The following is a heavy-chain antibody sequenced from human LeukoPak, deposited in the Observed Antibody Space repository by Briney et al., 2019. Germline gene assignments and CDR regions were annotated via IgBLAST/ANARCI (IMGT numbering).Heavy chain of an antibody. CDR1: GGSINLYY. CDR3: ARADSNSLPFDY. CDR2: IYYSGST. D-gene: IGHD6-6*01. V-gene: IGHV4-59*01. Sequence: PSETLSLTCTVSGGSINLYYWSWIRQPPGKGLEWIGYIYYSGSTNYNPPLKSRVTISVDTSKNQFSLKLSSVTAADTAVYYCARADSNSLPFDYWGQGTLVTVSS. J-gene: IGHJ4*02.